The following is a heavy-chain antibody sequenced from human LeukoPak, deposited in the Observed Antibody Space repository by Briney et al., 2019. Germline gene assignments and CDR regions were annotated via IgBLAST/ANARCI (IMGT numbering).Heavy chain of an antibody. CDR1: GGTFSSYA. CDR2: IIPIFGTA. V-gene: IGHV1-69*05. Sequence: SVKVSCKASGGTFSSYAISWVRQAPGQGLGWMGRIIPIFGTANYAQKFQGRVTITTDESTSTAYMELSSLRSEDTAVYYCARAKRGYYDSSGYHTYDYWGQGTLVTVSS. CDR3: ARAKRGYYDSSGYHTYDY. J-gene: IGHJ4*02. D-gene: IGHD3-22*01.